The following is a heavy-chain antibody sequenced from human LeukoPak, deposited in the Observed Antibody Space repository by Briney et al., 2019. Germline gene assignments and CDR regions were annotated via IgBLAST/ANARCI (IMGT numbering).Heavy chain of an antibody. V-gene: IGHV4-39*01. J-gene: IGHJ4*02. CDR2: IYYSGST. CDR3: ARRSGYLFDY. D-gene: IGHD3-3*01. Sequence: SETLSLTCTVSGGSISSSSYYWGWIRQPPGKGLEWIGSIYYSGSTYYNPSLKSRVTISVDTSKNQFSLKLSSVTAADTAVYYCARRSGYLFDYWGQGTLVTVSS. CDR1: GGSISSSSYY.